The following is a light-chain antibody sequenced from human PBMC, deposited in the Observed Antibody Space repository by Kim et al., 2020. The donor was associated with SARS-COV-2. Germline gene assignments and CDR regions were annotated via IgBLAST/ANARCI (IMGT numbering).Light chain of an antibody. J-gene: IGKJ2*02. V-gene: IGKV3-15*01. CDR2: RAT. CDR1: LSVSGD. CDR3: QEYNGWLRST. Sequence: EMVMTQSPATLSVSPGESATLSCRASLSVSGDLDWYQQKPGQAPRLLIHRATTRATGVPARFSGSGSGTDFTHTISSLQPEDVAVYYGQEYNGWLRSTYGQGNKLEI.